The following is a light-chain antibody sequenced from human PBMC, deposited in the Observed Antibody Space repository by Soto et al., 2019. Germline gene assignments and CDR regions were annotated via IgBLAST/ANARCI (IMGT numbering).Light chain of an antibody. Sequence: EIRWMPKQGTLSVSGGERAARVCRASQSIATSQLAWYQQKPGQAPRLLIYGASSRATGIPDRFSGSGSGTEFPLTISSLQPGDFATYYCQHYNTYPWTFGQGTKVDIK. CDR3: QHYNTYPWT. CDR1: QSIATSQ. J-gene: IGKJ1*01. V-gene: IGKV3D-15*02. CDR2: GAS.